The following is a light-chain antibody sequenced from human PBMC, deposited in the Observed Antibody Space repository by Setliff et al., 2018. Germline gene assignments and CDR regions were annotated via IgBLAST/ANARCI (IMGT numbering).Light chain of an antibody. J-gene: IGLJ1*01. Sequence: QSVLTQPRSVSGSPGQSVTTSCTGTSSDVGAYNYVSWYQQHPGKAPKLMFSAVSERPSGVPDRFSGSKSGNTASLTISGLQAEDEADYYCCSYAGTNIFYVFGTGTKVTVL. CDR1: SSDVGAYNY. V-gene: IGLV2-11*01. CDR3: CSYAGTNIFYV. CDR2: AVS.